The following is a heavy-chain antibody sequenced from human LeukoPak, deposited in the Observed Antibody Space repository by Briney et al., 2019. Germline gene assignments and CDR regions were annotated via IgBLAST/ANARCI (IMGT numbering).Heavy chain of an antibody. CDR1: GGSLSSSNW. CDR2: IYHSGST. J-gene: IGHJ6*04. CDR3: ARTYYDILTGYFYGMDV. V-gene: IGHV4-4*02. Sequence: PSETLSLTCAVSGGSLSSSNWWSWVRPPPGKGLEWIGEIYHSGSTNYNPSLKSRVTISVDKSKNQFSLKLSSVTAADTAVYYCARTYYDILTGYFYGMDVWGKGTTVTVSS. D-gene: IGHD3-9*01.